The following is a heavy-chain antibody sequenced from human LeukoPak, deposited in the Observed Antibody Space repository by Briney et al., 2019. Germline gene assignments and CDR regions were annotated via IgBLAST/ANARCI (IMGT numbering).Heavy chain of an antibody. D-gene: IGHD5-12*01. CDR2: ISWNSGSI. J-gene: IGHJ4*02. CDR1: GFTFSRHW. V-gene: IGHV3-9*01. Sequence: QPGGSLRLSCASSGFTFSRHWMSWVRQAPGKGLEWVSGISWNSGSIGYADSVKGRFTISRDNAKNSLYLQMNSLRAEDTALYYCAKDIGGYGVYWGQGTLVTVSS. CDR3: AKDIGGYGVY.